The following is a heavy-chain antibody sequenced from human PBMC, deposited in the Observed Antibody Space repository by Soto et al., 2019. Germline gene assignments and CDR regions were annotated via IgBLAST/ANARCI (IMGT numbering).Heavy chain of an antibody. Sequence: GGYLTLSCAASRFTFSSYALIWARQASGKGLEWVSGISGSGGSTYYADSVKTRLTISKDTSKNQVVLTMTNMDHVDTAPYYCARMRKSWSGYYMKVWGKGTTVTVSS. CDR1: RFTFSSYA. D-gene: IGHD3-3*01. CDR3: ARMRKSWSGYYMKV. CDR2: ISGSGGST. V-gene: IGHV3-23*01. J-gene: IGHJ6*03.